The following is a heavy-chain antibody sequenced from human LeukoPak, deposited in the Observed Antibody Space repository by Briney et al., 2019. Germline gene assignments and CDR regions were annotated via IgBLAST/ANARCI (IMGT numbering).Heavy chain of an antibody. CDR3: ARDWDDSSTMDY. CDR1: GFTFSSYS. D-gene: IGHD3-22*01. J-gene: IGHJ4*02. CDR2: ISSSSSYI. Sequence: GGSLRLSCAASGFTFSSYSMNWVRQAPGKGLEWVSSISSSSSYIYYADSVKGRFIISRDNAKNSLYLQMNSLRAEDTAVYYCARDWDDSSTMDYWGQGTLVTVSS. V-gene: IGHV3-21*01.